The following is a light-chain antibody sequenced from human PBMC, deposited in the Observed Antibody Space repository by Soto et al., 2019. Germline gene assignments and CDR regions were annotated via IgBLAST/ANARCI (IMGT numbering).Light chain of an antibody. J-gene: IGKJ2*01. CDR3: MQGTHWPPYT. CDR1: ESLVYSNGETY. V-gene: IGKV2-30*01. Sequence: VVMTQSPLSLPVTLGQPASISCRSSESLVYSNGETYLDWFQQRPGQSPRRLIYTVSNRDSGVPDRFSGSGSGTDFTLKISRVEAEDVGIYYCMQGTHWPPYTFGQGTRLEIK. CDR2: TVS.